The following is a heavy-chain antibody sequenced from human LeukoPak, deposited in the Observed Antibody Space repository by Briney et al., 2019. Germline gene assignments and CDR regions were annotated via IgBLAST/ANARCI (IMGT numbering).Heavy chain of an antibody. D-gene: IGHD5-18*01. CDR1: EFTFGDHA. CDR3: ARGPIQQWLYNGMDV. CDR2: IRSRAYGGTT. Sequence: GRSLRPPCTASEFTFGDHAMSWVRQAPGKGLEWVGFIRSRAYGGTTEYAPAVKGRFLISRDDSKSIAYLHMNSLKTEDTAVYYCARGPIQQWLYNGMDVWGQGTTVSVSS. V-gene: IGHV3-49*04. J-gene: IGHJ6*02.